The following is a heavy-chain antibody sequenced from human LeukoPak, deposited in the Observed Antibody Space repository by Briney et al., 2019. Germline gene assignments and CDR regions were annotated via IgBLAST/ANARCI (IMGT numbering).Heavy chain of an antibody. V-gene: IGHV1-46*01. J-gene: IGHJ5*02. CDR3: ARVGDSSNSWFDP. CDR2: INPSGGRN. CDR1: GYTFTNYY. Sequence: SSVKVSCKASGYTFTNYYIHWMRQAPGQGLEWMGIINPSGGRNSNAQTFQGRVTMTRDTSTSTVYMEMSSLRYEDTAVYYCARVGDSSNSWFDPWGQGTLVTAYS. D-gene: IGHD6-13*01.